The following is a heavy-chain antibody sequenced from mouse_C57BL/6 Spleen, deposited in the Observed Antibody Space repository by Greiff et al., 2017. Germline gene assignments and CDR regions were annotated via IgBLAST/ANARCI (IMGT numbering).Heavy chain of an antibody. CDR1: GFSLSTFGMG. J-gene: IGHJ1*03. V-gene: IGHV8-8*01. Sequence: QVTLKESGPGILQPSQTLSLTCSFSGFSLSTFGMGVGWIRQPSGKGLEWLAHIWWDDDKYYNPALKSRLTISKDTSKNQVFLKIANVDTADTATYYCARNGFYYGSNYWYFDVWGTGTTVTVSS. CDR2: IWWDDDK. D-gene: IGHD1-1*01. CDR3: ARNGFYYGSNYWYFDV.